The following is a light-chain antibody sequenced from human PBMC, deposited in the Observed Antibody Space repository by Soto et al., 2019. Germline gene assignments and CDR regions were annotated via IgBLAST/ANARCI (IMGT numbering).Light chain of an antibody. J-gene: IGKJ3*01. CDR2: AAS. CDR1: QSISNW. V-gene: IGKV1-5*01. CDR3: QHYNSYFRA. Sequence: DIQMTQSPSTLSASVGDRVTITCRAGQSISNWLAWYQQKPGKAPKLLIYAASSLESGVPSRFSGSGSATEFTLTISSLQPDDFATYTGQHYNSYFRAFGHRTNVDIK.